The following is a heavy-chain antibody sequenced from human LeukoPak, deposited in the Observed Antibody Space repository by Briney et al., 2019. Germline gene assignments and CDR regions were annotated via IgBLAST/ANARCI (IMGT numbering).Heavy chain of an antibody. Sequence: PGGSLRLSCAASGFTFSIYSVNWVRQAPGKGLEWVSYISSSSSTIYYADSLKGRFTISRDNAKNSLYLQMNSLRAEDTAVYYCASPTDLSDYWGQGTLVTVSS. V-gene: IGHV3-48*04. D-gene: IGHD1-14*01. CDR3: ASPTDLSDY. J-gene: IGHJ4*02. CDR2: ISSSSSTI. CDR1: GFTFSIYS.